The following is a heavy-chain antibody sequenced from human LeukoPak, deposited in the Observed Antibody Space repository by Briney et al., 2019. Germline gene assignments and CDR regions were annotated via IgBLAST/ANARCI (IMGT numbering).Heavy chain of an antibody. Sequence: PSETLSLTCAVSGGSISSGGYSWSWIQQPPGKGLEWIGYIYHSGSTYYNPSLKSRVTISVDRSKNQFSLKLSSVTAADTAVYYCASTRGYSYGKHGPFDYWGQGTLVTVSS. J-gene: IGHJ4*02. CDR3: ASTRGYSYGKHGPFDY. CDR1: GGSISSGGYS. V-gene: IGHV4-30-2*01. D-gene: IGHD5-18*01. CDR2: IYHSGST.